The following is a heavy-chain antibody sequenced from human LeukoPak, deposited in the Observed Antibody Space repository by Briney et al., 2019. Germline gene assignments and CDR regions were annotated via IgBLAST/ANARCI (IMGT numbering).Heavy chain of an antibody. V-gene: IGHV4-59*01. CDR2: IYYSGST. CDR1: GGSISSYY. J-gene: IGHJ5*02. CDR3: ARSNYLGWGIWRYNGFDP. D-gene: IGHD3-10*01. Sequence: SETLSLTCTVSGGSISSYYWSWIRQPPGKGLEWIGYIYYSGSTNYNPSLKSRVTISVDTSKNQFSLKLSSVTAADTAVYYCARSNYLGWGIWRYNGFDPGGQGTLVTVSS.